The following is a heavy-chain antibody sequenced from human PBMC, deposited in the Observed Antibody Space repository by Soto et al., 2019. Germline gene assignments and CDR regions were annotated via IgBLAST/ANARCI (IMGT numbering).Heavy chain of an antibody. CDR1: GYTFTYRY. V-gene: IGHV1-45*02. CDR3: ASSAAGNWYFDL. D-gene: IGHD6-13*01. Sequence: SVKVSCKASGYTFTYRYLHWVRQAPGQALEWMGWITPFNGNTNYAQKFQDRVTITRDRSMSTAYMELSSLRSEDTAMYYCASSAAGNWYFDLWGRGTLVTAPQ. CDR2: ITPFNGNT. J-gene: IGHJ2*01.